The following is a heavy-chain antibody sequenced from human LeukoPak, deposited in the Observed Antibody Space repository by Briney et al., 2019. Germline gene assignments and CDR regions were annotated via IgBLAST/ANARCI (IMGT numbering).Heavy chain of an antibody. V-gene: IGHV1-69*13. CDR1: GGTLSSYA. J-gene: IGHJ5*02. CDR3: ARDLGYDFWSGYYP. CDR2: IIPIFGTA. Sequence: SVKVSCKASGGTLSSYAISWVRQAPGQGLEWMGGIIPIFGTANYAQKFQGRVTITADESTSTAYMELSSLRSEDTAVYYCARDLGYDFWSGYYPWGQGTLVTVSS. D-gene: IGHD3-3*01.